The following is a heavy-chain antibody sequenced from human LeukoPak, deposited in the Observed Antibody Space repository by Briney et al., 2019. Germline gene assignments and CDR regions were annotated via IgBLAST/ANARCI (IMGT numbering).Heavy chain of an antibody. J-gene: IGHJ4*02. CDR1: GFTFSSYA. CDR2: ISISGENT. V-gene: IGHV3-23*01. Sequence: GGSLRLSCAASGFTFSSYAMSWVRQAPGKGLEWVSAISISGENTYYADSVKGGFTISRDTYRNTLYLQMHSLTAEHTDVYYCPGLINPSSSRFSDYWGQGALVTVSS. CDR3: PGLINPSSSRFSDY. D-gene: IGHD3-10*01.